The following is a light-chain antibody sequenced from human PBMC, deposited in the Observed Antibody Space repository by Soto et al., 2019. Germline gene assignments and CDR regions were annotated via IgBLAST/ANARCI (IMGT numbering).Light chain of an antibody. CDR2: DAS. CDR3: QQSYAWYT. CDR1: RSINNY. V-gene: IGKV3D-11*02. Sequence: EIVLTQSPATLSLSPGEGATLSCRASRSINNYLGWYQQKPGQAPRLLISDASNRASGVPVRFSGSGSGTDFTLTISSLVSEDSAVYFCQQSYAWYTFGQGTKLEIK. J-gene: IGKJ2*01.